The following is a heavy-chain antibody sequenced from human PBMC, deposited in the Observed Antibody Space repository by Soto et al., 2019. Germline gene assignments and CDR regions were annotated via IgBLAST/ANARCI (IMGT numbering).Heavy chain of an antibody. D-gene: IGHD3-9*01. J-gene: IGHJ2*01. CDR3: ARAPHLLVIHWYFDL. CDR2: INAGNGNT. CDR1: GYTYTSYA. V-gene: IGHV1-3*01. Sequence: ASVEVCCKASGYTYTSYARHWVRQAKEQRLEWMGWINAGNGNTKYSQKFQGRVTITRDTSASTAYMELSSLRSEDTAVYYCARAPHLLVIHWYFDLWGRGTLVTVSS.